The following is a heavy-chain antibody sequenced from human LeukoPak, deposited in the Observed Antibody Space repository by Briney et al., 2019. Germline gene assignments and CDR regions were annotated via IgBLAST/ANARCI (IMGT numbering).Heavy chain of an antibody. CDR3: AKERQLWALRGWLQFYFDS. Sequence: PGGSLRLSCAASGFTFPSYAMSWVRQAPGKGLECVSAISGSGGTTYYADSVKGRFTISRDNSKNTLYLQMNSLRAEDTAAYYCAKERQLWALRGWLQFYFDSWGQGTLVTVSS. CDR2: ISGSGGTT. J-gene: IGHJ4*02. CDR1: GFTFPSYA. V-gene: IGHV3-23*01. D-gene: IGHD5-24*01.